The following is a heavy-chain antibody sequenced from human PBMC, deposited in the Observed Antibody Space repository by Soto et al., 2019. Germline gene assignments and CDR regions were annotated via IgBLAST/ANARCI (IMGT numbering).Heavy chain of an antibody. J-gene: IGHJ4*02. D-gene: IGHD3-22*01. CDR2: IYYSGST. CDR1: GGSISSGDYY. V-gene: IGHV4-30-4*01. Sequence: QVPLQESGPGLVKPSQTLSLTCTVSGGSISSGDYYWSWIRQPPGKGLEWIGYIYYSGSTYYNPSLKSRVTISVDTSKNQFSLKLSSVTAADTAVYYCARARDYYYDSSGYSRWLDYWGQGTLVTVSS. CDR3: ARARDYYYDSSGYSRWLDY.